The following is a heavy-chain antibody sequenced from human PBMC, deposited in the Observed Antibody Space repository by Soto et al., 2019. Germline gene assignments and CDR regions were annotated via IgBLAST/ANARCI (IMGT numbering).Heavy chain of an antibody. CDR3: ARDQGYKGFGEALAFDI. D-gene: IGHD3-10*01. V-gene: IGHV4-4*02. J-gene: IGHJ3*02. CDR2: IYHSGST. CDR1: GGSISSSNW. Sequence: QVQLQESGPGLVKPSGTLSLTCAVSGGSISSSNWWSWVRQPPGKGLEWIGEIYHSGSTNYNPSLKSRVTISVDKSKNQFSLKLSYVTAADTAVYYCARDQGYKGFGEALAFDIWGQGTMVTVSS.